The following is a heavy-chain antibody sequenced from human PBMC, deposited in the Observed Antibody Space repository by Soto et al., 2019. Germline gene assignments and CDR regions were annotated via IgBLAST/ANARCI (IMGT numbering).Heavy chain of an antibody. CDR3: AKRGGTSGYYPWDY. V-gene: IGHV3-23*01. J-gene: IGHJ4*02. CDR2: MTGSGGVT. D-gene: IGHD3-22*01. Sequence: EVQLLESGGDLVQPGGSLRLSCAASGFIFSSYGMSWVRQAPGKGLEWVSAMTGSGGVTYYADSVKGRFTIPRDNSKNTLYLQMNSLRADDTAVYYCAKRGGTSGYYPWDYWGQGILVTVSS. CDR1: GFIFSSYG.